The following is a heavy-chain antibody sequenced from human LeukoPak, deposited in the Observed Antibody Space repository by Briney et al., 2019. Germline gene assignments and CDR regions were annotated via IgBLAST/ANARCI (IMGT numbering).Heavy chain of an antibody. CDR2: IRYDGSNK. CDR3: ARGNGYSYGYLDY. D-gene: IGHD5-18*01. J-gene: IGHJ4*02. CDR1: GFTFSSYG. Sequence: GGSLRLSCAASGFTFSSYGMHWVRQAPGKGLEWVAVIRYDGSNKYYADSVKGRFTISRDNSKKTLYLQMNSLRDEDTAVYYCARGNGYSYGYLDYWGQGALVTVSS. V-gene: IGHV3-33*01.